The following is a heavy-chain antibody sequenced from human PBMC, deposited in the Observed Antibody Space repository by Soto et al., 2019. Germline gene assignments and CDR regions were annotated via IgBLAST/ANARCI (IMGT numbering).Heavy chain of an antibody. Sequence: QVQLVESGGGVVQPGSSLRLSCATSGFTFSHHAMHWVRQAPGKGLQWVAQIWYDGSVKNYADSMKGRFTISRDSPKNTLFLRMNSLRVEDTAVYYCARDGQQLAPYAFDIWGQGTLVIVSS. CDR3: ARDGQQLAPYAFDI. CDR2: IWYDGSVK. J-gene: IGHJ3*02. CDR1: GFTFSHHA. D-gene: IGHD6-13*01. V-gene: IGHV3-33*01.